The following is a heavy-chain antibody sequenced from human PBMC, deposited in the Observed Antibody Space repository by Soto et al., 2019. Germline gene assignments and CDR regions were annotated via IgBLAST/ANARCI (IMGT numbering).Heavy chain of an antibody. D-gene: IGHD2-15*01. V-gene: IGHV1-69*12. CDR3: ARDVVVVVAATRDYYYSGMDV. CDR1: GGTFSSYA. J-gene: IGHJ6*02. Sequence: QVQLVQSGAEVKKPGSSVKVSCKASGGTFSSYAISWVRQAPGQGLEWMGGIIPIFGTANYAQKFQGRVTITADESTSTAYMELSSLRSEDTAVYYCARDVVVVVAATRDYYYSGMDVWGQGTTVTVSS. CDR2: IIPIFGTA.